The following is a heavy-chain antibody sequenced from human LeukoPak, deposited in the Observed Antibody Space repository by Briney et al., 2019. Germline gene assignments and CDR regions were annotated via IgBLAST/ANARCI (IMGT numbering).Heavy chain of an antibody. J-gene: IGHJ4*02. V-gene: IGHV4-30-2*01. CDR3: ASMNVEMATIGFDY. CDR2: IYHYGST. CDR1: GDSISSGDYS. Sequence: PSQTLSLTCAVSGDSISSGDYSWSWIRQPPGKGLEWIGDIYHYGSTYYNPSLKSRVAVSVDRSKNQFSLKLSSVTAADTAVYYCASMNVEMATIGFDYWGQGTLVTVSS. D-gene: IGHD5-24*01.